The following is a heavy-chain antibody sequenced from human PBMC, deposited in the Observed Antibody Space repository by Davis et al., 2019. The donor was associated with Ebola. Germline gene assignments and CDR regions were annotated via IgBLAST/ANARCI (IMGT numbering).Heavy chain of an antibody. V-gene: IGHV1-69*13. D-gene: IGHD3-22*01. Sequence: SVKVSCKASGGTFSSYTITWVRQAPGQGLEWMGGIIPIFGTANYAQRFQGRVTITADESRTTAYMELSSLRSEDTAVYYCAKDRYYDNSPLYFESETWGQGTLVTVSS. CDR1: GGTFSSYT. CDR3: AKDRYYDNSPLYFESET. J-gene: IGHJ4*02. CDR2: IIPIFGTA.